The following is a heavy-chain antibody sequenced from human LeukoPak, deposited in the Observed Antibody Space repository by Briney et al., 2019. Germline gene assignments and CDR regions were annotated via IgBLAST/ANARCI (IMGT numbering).Heavy chain of an antibody. Sequence: SQTLSLTCTVSGGSVTSDGYYWNWIRQLPGKGLEWIGNMYYSGSTYYNPSLKSRITISADTSKKQFSLNLTSATAADTAVYYCARDPSGYYYMDVWGKGTTVTVSS. V-gene: IGHV4-31*03. CDR3: ARDPSGYYYMDV. J-gene: IGHJ6*03. CDR1: GGSVTSDGYY. D-gene: IGHD1-1*01. CDR2: MYYSGST.